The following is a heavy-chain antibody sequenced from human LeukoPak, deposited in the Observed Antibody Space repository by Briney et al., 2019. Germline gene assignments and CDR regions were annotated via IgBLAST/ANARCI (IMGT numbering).Heavy chain of an antibody. CDR3: ARDSTQFDP. Sequence: QSGGSLRLSCGASGFNFSNYEMNWVRQAPGKGLEWTSYISDSGETTYYADSVKGRFTISRDNSKNTLYLQMNSLRAEDTAVYYCARDSTQFDPWGQGTLVTVSS. J-gene: IGHJ5*02. V-gene: IGHV3-48*03. CDR1: GFNFSNYE. CDR2: ISDSGETT.